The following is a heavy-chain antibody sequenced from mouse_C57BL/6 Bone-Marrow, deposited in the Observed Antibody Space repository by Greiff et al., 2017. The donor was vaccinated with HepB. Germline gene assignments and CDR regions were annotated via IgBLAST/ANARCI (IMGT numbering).Heavy chain of an antibody. CDR1: GFTFSSYG. V-gene: IGHV5-6*01. D-gene: IGHD1-1*01. CDR3: ARHPYYYGSSLYYFDY. J-gene: IGHJ2*01. Sequence: EVQRVESGGDLVKPGGSLKLSCAASGFTFSSYGMSWVRQTPDKRLEWVATISSGGSYTYYPDSVKGRFTISRDNAKNTLYLQMSSLKSEDTAMYYCARHPYYYGSSLYYFDYWGQGTTLTVSS. CDR2: ISSGGSYT.